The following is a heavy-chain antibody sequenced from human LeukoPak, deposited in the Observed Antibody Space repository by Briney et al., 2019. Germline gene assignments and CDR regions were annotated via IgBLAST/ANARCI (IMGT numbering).Heavy chain of an antibody. D-gene: IGHD2-15*01. J-gene: IGHJ6*03. Sequence: GGTLRLSCVASGFRYSHYGMSWVRQAPGKGLEWVSSISSTGGTTYYADSVKGRFTISRDNSKNTLYLQMNSLRAEDTAIYYCAKNGDRGAYCTGGTCYPYFYYYMDVWGKGTTVTI. CDR1: GFRYSHYG. V-gene: IGHV3-23*01. CDR2: ISSTGGTT. CDR3: AKNGDRGAYCTGGTCYPYFYYYMDV.